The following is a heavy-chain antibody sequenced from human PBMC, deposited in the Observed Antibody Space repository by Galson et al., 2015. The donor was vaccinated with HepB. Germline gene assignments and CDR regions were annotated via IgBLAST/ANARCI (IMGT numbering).Heavy chain of an antibody. Sequence: SLRLFCAASGFTFSDYYMSWIRQAPGKGLEWVSYISSSGSTIYYADSVKGRFTISRDNAKNSLYLQMNSLRAEDTAVYYCAREGRHCSSTSCFLSGPRPAGWFDPWGQGTLVTVSS. J-gene: IGHJ5*02. CDR3: AREGRHCSSTSCFLSGPRPAGWFDP. D-gene: IGHD2-2*01. V-gene: IGHV3-11*01. CDR1: GFTFSDYY. CDR2: ISSSGSTI.